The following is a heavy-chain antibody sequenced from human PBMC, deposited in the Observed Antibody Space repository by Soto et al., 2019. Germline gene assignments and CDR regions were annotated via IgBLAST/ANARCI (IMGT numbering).Heavy chain of an antibody. D-gene: IGHD2-15*01. CDR3: AHRPSYCSGGSCYSGFDY. J-gene: IGHJ4*02. Sequence: QITLKESGPTLVQPTQTLTLTCTFSGFSLSTSGVGVGWIRQPPGKALEWLALIYWDDDKRYSPSLKSRLTITKDTSKNQVVLTMTTMDPVDTATYYCAHRPSYCSGGSCYSGFDYWGQGTLVTVSS. CDR1: GFSLSTSGVG. CDR2: IYWDDDK. V-gene: IGHV2-5*02.